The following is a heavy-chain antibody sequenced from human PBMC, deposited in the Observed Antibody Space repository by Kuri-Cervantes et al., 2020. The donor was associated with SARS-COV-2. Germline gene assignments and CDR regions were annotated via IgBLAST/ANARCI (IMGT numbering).Heavy chain of an antibody. V-gene: IGHV3-11*04. CDR2: ISSSGSTI. D-gene: IGHD2-21*01. J-gene: IGHJ4*02. CDR3: ATEDPILSAFDY. CDR1: GFTFSDYY. Sequence: GESLKISCAASGFTFSDYYMSWIRQAPGKGLEWVSYISSSGSTIYYADSVKGRFTISRDNAKNSLYLQMNSLRAEDTAVYYCATEDPILSAFDYWGQGTLVTVSS.